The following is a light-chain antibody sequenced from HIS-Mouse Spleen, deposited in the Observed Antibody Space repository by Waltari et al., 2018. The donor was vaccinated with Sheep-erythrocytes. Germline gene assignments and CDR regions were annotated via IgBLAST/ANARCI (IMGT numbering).Light chain of an antibody. CDR1: QGISSY. Sequence: AIWMTQSPSLLSASTGDRVTIRCRMSQGISSYLAWYQQKPGKAPELLIYAASSLQSGVPARFSGSGSGTEFTLTISSLQPEDFATYYCLQHNSYPRTFGQGTKVEIK. J-gene: IGKJ1*01. CDR2: AAS. CDR3: LQHNSYPRT. V-gene: IGKV1D-8*02.